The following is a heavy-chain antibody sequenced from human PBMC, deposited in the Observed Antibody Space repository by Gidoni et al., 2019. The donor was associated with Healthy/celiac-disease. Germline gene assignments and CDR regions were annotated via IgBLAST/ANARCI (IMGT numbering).Heavy chain of an antibody. J-gene: IGHJ6*03. CDR2: INHSGST. V-gene: IGHV4-34*01. D-gene: IGHD3-9*01. CDR3: ARVRYFSYMDV. CDR1: GGSFSGYY. Sequence: QVQLQQWGAGLLKPSETLSLTCAVYGGSFSGYYWSWIRQPPGKGLEWLGEINHSGSTNYNPSLKSRVTISVDTSKNQFSLKLSSVTAADTAVYYCARVRYFSYMDVWGKGTTVTVSS.